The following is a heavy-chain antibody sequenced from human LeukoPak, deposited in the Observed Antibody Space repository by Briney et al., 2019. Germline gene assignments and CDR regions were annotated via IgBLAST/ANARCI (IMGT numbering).Heavy chain of an antibody. CDR3: ARQSIVGATPY. CDR2: IYPGDSNT. V-gene: IGHV5-51*01. CDR1: GYSFSSYW. D-gene: IGHD1-26*01. Sequence: GEPLKISCKGSGYSFSSYWIGWVRQMPGKGLEWMGIIYPGDSNTRYSPSFQGQVTISADKSISTAYLQWSSLKASDTAMYYCARQSIVGATPYWGQGTMVTVSS. J-gene: IGHJ3*01.